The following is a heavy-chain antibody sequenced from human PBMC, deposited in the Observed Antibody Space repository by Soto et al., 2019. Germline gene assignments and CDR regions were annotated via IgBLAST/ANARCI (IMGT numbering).Heavy chain of an antibody. D-gene: IGHD6-13*01. CDR2: ISYDGSNK. Sequence: GGSLRLSCAASGFTFSSYGMHWVRQAPGRGLEWVAVISYDGSNKYYADSVKGRFTISRDNSKNTLYLQMNSLRAEDTAVYYCAKGSRIAAAGTGYYFDYWAREPWSPSPQ. V-gene: IGHV3-30*18. CDR1: GFTFSSYG. J-gene: IGHJ4*02. CDR3: AKGSRIAAAGTGYYFDY.